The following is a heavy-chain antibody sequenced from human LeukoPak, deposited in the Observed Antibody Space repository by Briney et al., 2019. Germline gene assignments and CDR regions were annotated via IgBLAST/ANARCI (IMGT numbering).Heavy chain of an antibody. CDR2: ISGSGGST. CDR1: GFTFSSYA. V-gene: IGHV3-23*01. Sequence: GGSLRLSCAASGFTFSSYAMSWVRQAPGKGLEWVSAISGSGGSTYYADSVKGRFTISRDNSKNTLYLQMNSLRAEGTAVYYCAREANRITMIVVVTPDAFDIWGQGTMVTVSS. CDR3: AREANRITMIVVVTPDAFDI. D-gene: IGHD3-22*01. J-gene: IGHJ3*02.